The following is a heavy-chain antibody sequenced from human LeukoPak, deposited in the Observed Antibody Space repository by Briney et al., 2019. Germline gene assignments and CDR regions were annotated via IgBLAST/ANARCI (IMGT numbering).Heavy chain of an antibody. D-gene: IGHD5-18*01. CDR3: ARDGYGLDTPMVSTVFDC. CDR2: ISYDGSNK. CDR1: GFTFRSYA. J-gene: IGHJ4*02. V-gene: IGHV3-30*03. Sequence: GRSLTLSCAASGFTFRSYAMHWVRQGPGKGLEWVAVISYDGSNKYYADSVKGRFTISRDNSKNTLYLQMNSLRTEDTAVYYCARDGYGLDTPMVSTVFDCWGQGTLVTVSS.